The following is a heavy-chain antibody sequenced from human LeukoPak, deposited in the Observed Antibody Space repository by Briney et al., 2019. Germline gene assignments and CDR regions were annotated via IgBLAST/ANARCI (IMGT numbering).Heavy chain of an antibody. Sequence: SVKVSCKASGFTFTSSAVQWVRQARGQGLEWIGWIVVGSGNTNYAQKFQERVTINRDMSTSTAYMELSSLRSEDTAVYYCATDDVTTGTKTALGYWGQGTLVSVSS. CDR3: ATDDVTTGTKTALGY. CDR1: GFTFTSSA. CDR2: IVVGSGNT. V-gene: IGHV1-58*01. D-gene: IGHD1-1*01. J-gene: IGHJ4*02.